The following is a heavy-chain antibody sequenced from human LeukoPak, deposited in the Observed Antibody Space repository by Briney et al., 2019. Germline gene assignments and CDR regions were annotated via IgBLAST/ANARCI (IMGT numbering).Heavy chain of an antibody. Sequence: GGSLRLSCAASGFTLGSFGMVWVRQAPGKGLEWVTLMWYDGRNKYYADSVKGRFTISRDNSKNTVYLQMNSLRGEDTAVYYCARVGDMEAFDIWGQGTRVTVSS. V-gene: IGHV3-33*01. D-gene: IGHD3-16*01. CDR2: MWYDGRNK. CDR3: ARVGDMEAFDI. J-gene: IGHJ3*02. CDR1: GFTLGSFG.